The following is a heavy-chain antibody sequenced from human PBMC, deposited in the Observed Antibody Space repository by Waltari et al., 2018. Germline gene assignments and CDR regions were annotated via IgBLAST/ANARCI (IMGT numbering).Heavy chain of an antibody. D-gene: IGHD3-22*01. CDR2: ISGDGGIT. CDR1: GFTFSIYA. V-gene: IGHV3-23*01. CDR3: AKGYYYDSGGSHRAYDC. J-gene: IGHJ4*02. Sequence: EVQLLESGGGLVQPGGSLRLSCAASGFTFSIYAFRWVRQAPGKGLEWVSVISGDGGITYYADSVKGRFTISRDNSKNTLYVQMNSLRAEDTAVYYCAKGYYYDSGGSHRAYDCWGQGTLVTVSS.